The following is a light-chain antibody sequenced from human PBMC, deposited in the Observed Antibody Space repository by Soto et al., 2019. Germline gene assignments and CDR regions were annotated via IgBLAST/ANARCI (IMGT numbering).Light chain of an antibody. CDR3: CSFTSITTYV. Sequence: SALTQPASVSGSLGQSITISCTGTSSDVGAYNYVAWYQKQPGKAPQLMITEVSNRPSGVSNRFSGSKSGNTASLIISCLHAEDEADYYCCSFTSITTYVFGTGTKVTV. CDR2: EVS. V-gene: IGLV2-14*01. J-gene: IGLJ1*01. CDR1: SSDVGAYNY.